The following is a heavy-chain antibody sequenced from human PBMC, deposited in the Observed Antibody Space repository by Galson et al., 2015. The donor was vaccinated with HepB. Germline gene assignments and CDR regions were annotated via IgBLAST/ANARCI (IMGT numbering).Heavy chain of an antibody. CDR2: VSTSGST. D-gene: IGHD4-23*01. Sequence: TLSLTCTVSGGSISSYYWSWIRQPAGKGLEWIGRVSTSGSTNYNPSLKRRVTMSVDTSKNQLSLKLSSVTAADTAVYYCARARYYGGVDYWGQGTLVTVSS. CDR1: GGSISSYY. V-gene: IGHV4-4*07. J-gene: IGHJ4*02. CDR3: ARARYYGGVDY.